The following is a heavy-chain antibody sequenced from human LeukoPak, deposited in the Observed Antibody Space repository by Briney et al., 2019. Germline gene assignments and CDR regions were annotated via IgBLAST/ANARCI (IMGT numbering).Heavy chain of an antibody. D-gene: IGHD6-19*01. CDR1: GFTFSSYA. Sequence: GGSLRLSCAPSGFTFSSYAMHWVRQAPGKGLEWVAVISYDGSNKYYADSVKGRFTISRDNSKSTLYLQMNSLRAEDTAVYYCAREIGLVPDYWGQGTLVTVSS. V-gene: IGHV3-30-3*01. J-gene: IGHJ4*02. CDR3: AREIGLVPDY. CDR2: ISYDGSNK.